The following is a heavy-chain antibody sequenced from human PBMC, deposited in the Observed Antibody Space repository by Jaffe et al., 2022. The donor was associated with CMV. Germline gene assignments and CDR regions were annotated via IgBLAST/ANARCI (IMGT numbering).Heavy chain of an antibody. CDR2: INPDNGGT. J-gene: IGHJ3*01. CDR3: TRNLVGYDGFDV. V-gene: IGHV1-2*02. CDR1: AYTFTDYY. D-gene: IGHD2-8*02. Sequence: QVQLVQSGAEVKKPGASVKVSCKALAYTFTDYYIHWVRQAPGQGLEWMGRINPDNGGTNYAQNFQGRVTMTRDTSITTAYMELSSLRSDDTAFYYCTRNLVGYDGFDVWGRGTMVIVSS.